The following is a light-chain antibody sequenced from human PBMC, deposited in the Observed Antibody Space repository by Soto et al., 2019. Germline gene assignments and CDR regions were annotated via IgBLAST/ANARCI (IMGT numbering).Light chain of an antibody. V-gene: IGKV3-20*01. CDR3: QHQAT. CDR1: QSVSSSY. CDR2: CAS. Sequence: EIVLTQSPGTLSLSPGERATVSCRASQSVSSSYLAWYQKKPGQAPSVLIYCASSRATGIPDRFSDSGSGTDFTLTISRLEPEDFAVYYCQHQATFGQGTKVEIK. J-gene: IGKJ1*01.